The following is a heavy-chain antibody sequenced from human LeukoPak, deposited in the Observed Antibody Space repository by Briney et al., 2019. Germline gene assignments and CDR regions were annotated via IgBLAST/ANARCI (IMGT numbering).Heavy chain of an antibody. CDR1: GFTVSSNS. D-gene: IGHD4/OR15-4a*01. J-gene: IGHJ4*02. CDR2: IYSDNT. CDR3: ARRAGAYSHPYDY. V-gene: IGHV3-53*01. Sequence: KAGGSQRLSCTVSGFTVSSNSMSWVRQAPGKGLEWVSFIYSDNTHYSDSVKGRFTISRDNSKNTLYLQMNSLRAEDTAVYYCARRAGAYSHPYDYWGQGTLVTVSS.